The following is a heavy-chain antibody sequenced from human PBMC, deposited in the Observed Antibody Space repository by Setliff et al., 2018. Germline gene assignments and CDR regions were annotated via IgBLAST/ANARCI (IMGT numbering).Heavy chain of an antibody. CDR2: VDRSGNT. CDR1: GDSISRSTYY. Sequence: SETLSLTCTLSGDSISRSTYYWGWIRQSPGKGLDWIGTVDRSGNTFYNPSLNSRVTISVDTSKNQFSLKLASMTAADTAIYYCARAPQYTNYWYALSWFDPWGQGTLVTVSS. D-gene: IGHD2-8*02. J-gene: IGHJ5*02. V-gene: IGHV4-39*01. CDR3: ARAPQYTNYWYALSWFDP.